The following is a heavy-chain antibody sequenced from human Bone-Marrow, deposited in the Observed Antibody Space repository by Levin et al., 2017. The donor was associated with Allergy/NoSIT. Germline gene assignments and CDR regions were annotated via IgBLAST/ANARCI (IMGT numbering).Heavy chain of an antibody. CDR1: GFTFITYD. D-gene: IGHD3-16*02. J-gene: IGHJ4*02. CDR2: IRGSGSRT. V-gene: IGHV3-23*01. CDR3: APVIGVSDSPTDY. Sequence: GESLKISCAASGFTFITYDMSWVRQAPGKGLEWVAAIRGSGSRTFYADSVKGRFTISRDNSKNTVFLQMNSLRVEDTAVYYCAPVIGVSDSPTDYWGQGALVTVSS.